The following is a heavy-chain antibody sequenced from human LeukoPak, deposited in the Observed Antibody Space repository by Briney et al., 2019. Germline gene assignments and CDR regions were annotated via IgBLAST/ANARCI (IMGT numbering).Heavy chain of an antibody. Sequence: GASVKVSCKASGYTFTSYYMHWVRQAPGQGLEWMGIINPSGGSPSYAQKFQGRVTMTRDTSTSTVYMELSSLRPEDTAVYSCARGYSSSAGDYWGQGTLVTVSS. CDR3: ARGYSSSAGDY. V-gene: IGHV1-46*01. D-gene: IGHD6-13*01. J-gene: IGHJ4*02. CDR2: INPSGGSP. CDR1: GYTFTSYY.